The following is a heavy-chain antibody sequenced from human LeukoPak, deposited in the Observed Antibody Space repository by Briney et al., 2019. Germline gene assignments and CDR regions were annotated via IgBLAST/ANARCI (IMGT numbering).Heavy chain of an antibody. V-gene: IGHV3-30*02. CDR3: VLRFAALGYFDY. CDR2: IRYDGSNK. CDR1: GFTFSSYG. D-gene: IGHD2-21*01. J-gene: IGHJ4*02. Sequence: GGSLRLSCAASGFTFSSYGMHWVRQAPGKGLEWVAFIRYDGSNKYYADSVKGRFTISRDNSKNTLYQQMNSLRAEDTAVYYCVLRFAALGYFDYWGQGNLVTVSS.